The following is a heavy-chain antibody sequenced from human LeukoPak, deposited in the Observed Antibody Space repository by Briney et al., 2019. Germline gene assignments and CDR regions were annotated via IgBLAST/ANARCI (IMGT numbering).Heavy chain of an antibody. CDR3: TTGSWGSYYFDY. CDR1: GFTFSSYA. CDR2: IKSKTDGGTT. D-gene: IGHD3-16*01. V-gene: IGHV3-15*01. Sequence: GRSLRLSCAASGFTFSSYAMHWVRQAPGKGLEWVGRIKSKTDGGTTDYAAPVKGRFTISRDDSKNTLYLQMNSLKTEDTAVYYCTTGSWGSYYFDYWGQGTLVTVSS. J-gene: IGHJ4*02.